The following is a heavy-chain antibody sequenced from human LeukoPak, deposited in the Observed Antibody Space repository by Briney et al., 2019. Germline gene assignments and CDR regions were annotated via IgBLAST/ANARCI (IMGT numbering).Heavy chain of an antibody. CDR2: IRHDGNNK. D-gene: IGHD2-2*01. V-gene: IGHV3-30*02. CDR3: AKDCSTNCYVHY. J-gene: IGHJ4*02. CDR1: GFTFSTYA. Sequence: PTGGSLRLSCAASGFTFSTYAVNWVRQAPGKGLEWVAFIRHDGNNKYYVDSVKGRFTISRDNSKNTMYLQMNSLRPEDTAVYYCAKDCSTNCYVHYWGQGILVTVSS.